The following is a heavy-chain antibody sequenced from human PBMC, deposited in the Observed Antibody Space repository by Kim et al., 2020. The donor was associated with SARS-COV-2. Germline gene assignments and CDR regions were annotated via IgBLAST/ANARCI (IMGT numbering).Heavy chain of an antibody. D-gene: IGHD2-2*01. Sequence: YYADSVKGRFTISRDNAKNSLYLQMNSLRAEDTAVYYCARLTLPAANVDYWGQGTLVTVSS. J-gene: IGHJ4*02. V-gene: IGHV3-21*01. CDR3: ARLTLPAANVDY.